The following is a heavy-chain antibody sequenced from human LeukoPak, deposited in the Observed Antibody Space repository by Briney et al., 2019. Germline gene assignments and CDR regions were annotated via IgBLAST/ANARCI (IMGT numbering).Heavy chain of an antibody. Sequence: PGGSLRLSCAASGFTFSSYAMHWVRQAPGKGLEWVAVISYDGSNKYYADSVKGRFTISRDNSKNTLYLQMNSLRAEDTAVYYCARGGTMYSSSRFDPWGQGTLVTVSS. V-gene: IGHV3-30-3*01. CDR3: ARGGTMYSSSRFDP. CDR2: ISYDGSNK. CDR1: GFTFSSYA. J-gene: IGHJ5*02. D-gene: IGHD6-13*01.